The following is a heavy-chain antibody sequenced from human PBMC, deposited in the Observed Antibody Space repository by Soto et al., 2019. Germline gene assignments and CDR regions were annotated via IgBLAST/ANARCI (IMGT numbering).Heavy chain of an antibody. CDR1: GGSISSGGYS. V-gene: IGHV4-30-2*01. J-gene: IGHJ4*02. CDR3: ATVPDY. CDR2: IYHSGST. Sequence: PSETLSLTCAVSGGSISSGGYSWSWIRQPPGKGLEWIGYIYHSGSTYYNPSLKSRVSISEDRSKNQFSLKLSSVTAADTAVYYCATVPDYWGQGTLVTVSS.